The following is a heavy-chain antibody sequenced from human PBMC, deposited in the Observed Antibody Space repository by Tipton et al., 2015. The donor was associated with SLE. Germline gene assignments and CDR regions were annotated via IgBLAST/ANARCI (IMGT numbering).Heavy chain of an antibody. D-gene: IGHD3-10*01. J-gene: IGHJ2*01. Sequence: TLSLTCTVSGGSISSSSYYWGWIRQPPGKGLEWSGSIYYSGSTYYNPSLKSRVTISVDTSKNQFSLKLSSVTAADTAVYYCARGREWVENYGSGSYRTHQYLDLWGRGTLVTVSS. CDR1: GGSISSSSYY. CDR2: IYYSGST. V-gene: IGHV4-39*07. CDR3: ARGREWVENYGSGSYRTHQYLDL.